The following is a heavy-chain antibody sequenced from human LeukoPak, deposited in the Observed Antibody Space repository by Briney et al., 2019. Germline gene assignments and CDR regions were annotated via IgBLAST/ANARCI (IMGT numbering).Heavy chain of an antibody. CDR3: ARGRVNDFWSGYYLVVGPFDY. J-gene: IGHJ4*02. D-gene: IGHD3-3*01. Sequence: SETLSLTCAVSGGSISSGGYSWSWIRQPPGKGLEWIGYIYHSGSTYYNPSLKSRVTISVDRSKNQFSLKLSYVTAADTAVYYCARGRVNDFWSGYYLVVGPFDYWGQGTLVTVSS. CDR1: GGSISSGGYS. V-gene: IGHV4-30-2*01. CDR2: IYHSGST.